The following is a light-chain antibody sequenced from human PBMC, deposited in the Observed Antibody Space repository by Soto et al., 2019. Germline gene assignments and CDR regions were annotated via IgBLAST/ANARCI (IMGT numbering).Light chain of an antibody. CDR3: QAWDSTNVV. Sequence: SYELTQPPSVSVSPGQTASITCSGENLGDKYVCWYQQKPGQSPVLVIFQDTKRPSGIPERFPGSNSGNTASLTISGTQSMDEAAYFCQAWDSTNVVFGGGTKLTVL. J-gene: IGLJ2*01. CDR1: NLGDKY. V-gene: IGLV3-1*01. CDR2: QDT.